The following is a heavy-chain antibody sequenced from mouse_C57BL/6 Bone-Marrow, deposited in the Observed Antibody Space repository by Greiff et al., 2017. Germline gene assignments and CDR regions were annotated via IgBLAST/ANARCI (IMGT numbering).Heavy chain of an antibody. CDR2: IYPGDGDT. D-gene: IGHD4-1*02. J-gene: IGHJ4*01. Sequence: QVQLQQSGAELVKPGASVKISCKASGYAFSSYWMNWVKQRPGQGLEWIGQIYPGDGDTNYTGKFKGKATLTADKSSSTAYMQLRSLTSEDSAVYFCGRLGLQPGRGEAMDYWGQGTSVTVSS. CDR3: GRLGLQPGRGEAMDY. V-gene: IGHV1-80*01. CDR1: GYAFSSYW.